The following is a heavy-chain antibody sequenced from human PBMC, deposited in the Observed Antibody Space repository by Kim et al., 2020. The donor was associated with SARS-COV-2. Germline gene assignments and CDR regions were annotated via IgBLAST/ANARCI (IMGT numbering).Heavy chain of an antibody. CDR3: ARARSSTKTRFDY. CDR2: ISSSGSTI. J-gene: IGHJ4*02. V-gene: IGHV3-11*01. CDR1: GFTFSDYY. D-gene: IGHD6-13*01. Sequence: GGSLRLSCAASGFTFSDYYMSWIRQAPGKGLEWVSYISSSGSTIYYADSVKGRFTISRDNAKNSLYLQMNSLRAEDTAVYYCARARSSTKTRFDYWGQGTLVTVSS.